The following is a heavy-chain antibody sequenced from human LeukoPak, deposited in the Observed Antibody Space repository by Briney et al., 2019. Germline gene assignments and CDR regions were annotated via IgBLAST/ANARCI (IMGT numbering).Heavy chain of an antibody. CDR2: ISQDGSEK. CDR1: GFTFNKYW. Sequence: PGGSLRLSCAGSGFTFNKYWMTWVRQAPGKGLEWVASISQDGSEKYFVDSVNGRFTISRDNAKNSLYLLMNSLRAEDTAVYYCVRAFTYAFNYWGQGTLVTVSS. CDR3: VRAFTYAFNY. D-gene: IGHD3-10*01. J-gene: IGHJ4*02. V-gene: IGHV3-7*01.